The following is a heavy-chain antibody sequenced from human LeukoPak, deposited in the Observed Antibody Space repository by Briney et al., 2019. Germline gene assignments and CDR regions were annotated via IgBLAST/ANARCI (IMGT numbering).Heavy chain of an antibody. CDR2: IGKSDGTT. V-gene: IGHV3-23*01. CDR1: GFTFSGYA. Sequence: GGSLRLSCAGSGFTFSGYAMSWVRQTPGKGLEGVAVIGKSDGTTHHADSVKGRFTISRDNARNTLYLQMNSLRPEDTAVYYCAKGRYSSDWYNFDCWGQGTQVTVSS. J-gene: IGHJ4*02. CDR3: AKGRYSSDWYNFDC. D-gene: IGHD6-13*01.